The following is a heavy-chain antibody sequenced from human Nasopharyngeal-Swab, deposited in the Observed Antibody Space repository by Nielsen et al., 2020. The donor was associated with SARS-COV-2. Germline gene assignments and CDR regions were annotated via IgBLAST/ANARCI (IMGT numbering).Heavy chain of an antibody. CDR2: ITVIGRSP. J-gene: IGHJ2*01. CDR3: AKGQGADWYFDL. Sequence: GESLKISCAASGFTFSSYAMNWVRQAPGKGLEWVSGITVIGRSPYYADSVKGRFTLSRDHSKNTLYLQMNSLRAEDTAVYYCAKGQGADWYFDLWGRGTLVTVSS. CDR1: GFTFSSYA. V-gene: IGHV3-23*01.